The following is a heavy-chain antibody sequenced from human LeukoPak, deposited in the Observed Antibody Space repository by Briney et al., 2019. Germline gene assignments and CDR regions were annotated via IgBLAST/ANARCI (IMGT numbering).Heavy chain of an antibody. Sequence: ASVKVSCKASGYTFTGYYMHWVRQAPGQGLEWMGWINPNSGGTNYAQKFQGRVTMTRDTSISTAYMELSRLRSDDTAVYYCARINQWYSSSYDAFDIWGQGTMVTVSS. CDR2: INPNSGGT. J-gene: IGHJ3*02. CDR3: ARINQWYSSSYDAFDI. CDR1: GYTFTGYY. V-gene: IGHV1-2*02. D-gene: IGHD6-6*01.